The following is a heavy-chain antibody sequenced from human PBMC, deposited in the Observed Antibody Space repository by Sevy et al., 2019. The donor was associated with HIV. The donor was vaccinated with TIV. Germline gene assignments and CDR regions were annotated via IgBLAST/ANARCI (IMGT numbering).Heavy chain of an antibody. J-gene: IGHJ5*02. CDR2: ISAYNGNT. D-gene: IGHD6-6*01. CDR3: ACGLYSGSSFWFDP. Sequence: ASVKVSCKASGYTFTSYGISWVRQAPGQGLEWMGWISAYNGNTNYAQKLQGRVTITTDTSTSTANMDLRSLRSDDTAVYSGACGLYSGSSFWFDPWGQGTLVTVSS. CDR1: GYTFTSYG. V-gene: IGHV1-18*01.